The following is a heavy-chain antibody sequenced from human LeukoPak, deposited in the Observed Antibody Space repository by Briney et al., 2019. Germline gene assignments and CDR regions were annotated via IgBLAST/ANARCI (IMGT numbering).Heavy chain of an antibody. CDR3: ARERIQGAFDY. D-gene: IGHD3-16*01. J-gene: IGHJ4*02. CDR2: INTDGSTT. CDR1: GLTFSSYW. V-gene: IGHV3-74*01. Sequence: GGSLRLSCAASGLTFSSYWMHWVRQAPGKGLVWVSRINTDGSTTNYADSVKGRFTISRDDAKDTLYLQMNSLRAEDTAVYYCARERIQGAFDYWGQGTLVTVSS.